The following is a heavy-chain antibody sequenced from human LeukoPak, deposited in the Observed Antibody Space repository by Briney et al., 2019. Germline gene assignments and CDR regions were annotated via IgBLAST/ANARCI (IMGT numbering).Heavy chain of an antibody. CDR1: GFIFSAYT. CDR2: ISSSSDYI. CDR3: ASCGSRRVAAAGISSWFDP. Sequence: GGSLRLSRAASGFIFSAYTMNWVRQAPGKGLEWVSSISSSSDYIYYADSVKGRFTISRDNAKKLLFLQMNSLRADDTAVYYCASCGSRRVAAAGISSWFDPWGQGTLVTVSS. J-gene: IGHJ5*02. D-gene: IGHD6-13*01. V-gene: IGHV3-21*01.